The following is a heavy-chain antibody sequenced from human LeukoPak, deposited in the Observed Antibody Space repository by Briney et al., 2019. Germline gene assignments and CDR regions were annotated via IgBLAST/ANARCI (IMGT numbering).Heavy chain of an antibody. J-gene: IGHJ4*02. CDR3: ARGPLITAAGTS. D-gene: IGHD6-13*01. V-gene: IGHV3-7*01. CDR1: GFTFSSYW. Sequence: GESLKISCAASGFTFSSYWMSWVRQAPGKGLEWVANIKEDGSEKYYVDSVKGRFTISRDNAKNSLYLQMNSLKAEDTAVYYCARGPLITAAGTSWGQGTLVTVSS. CDR2: IKEDGSEK.